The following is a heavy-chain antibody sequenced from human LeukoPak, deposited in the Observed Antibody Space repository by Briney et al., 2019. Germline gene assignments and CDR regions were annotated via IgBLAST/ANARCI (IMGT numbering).Heavy chain of an antibody. CDR3: ARAGSSGPYCTIGSCYGMDV. D-gene: IGHD2-8*01. Sequence: PSETLSLTCTVSGVSINNPNYCWSWVRQPPGKGLEWVGYGYCNGRSYYNLSLRSRLTMTVDTSSNQFSLELSSVTAADTAVYYCARAGSSGPYCTIGSCYGMDVWGQGTTVTVSS. CDR1: GVSINNPNYC. V-gene: IGHV4-30-4*08. J-gene: IGHJ6*02. CDR2: GYCNGRS.